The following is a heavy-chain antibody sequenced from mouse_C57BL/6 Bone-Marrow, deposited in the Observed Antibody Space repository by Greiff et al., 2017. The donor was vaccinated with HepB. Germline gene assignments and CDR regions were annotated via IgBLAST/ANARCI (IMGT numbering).Heavy chain of an antibody. CDR2: ISDGGSYT. CDR1: GFTFSSYA. J-gene: IGHJ3*01. V-gene: IGHV5-4*03. Sequence: EVNLVESGGGLVKPGGSLKLSCAASGFTFSSYAMSWVRQTPEKRLEWVATISDGGSYTYYPDNVKGRFTISRDNAKNNLYLQMSHLKSEDTAMYYCARERGNYASFAYWGQGTLVTVSA. CDR3: ARERGNYASFAY. D-gene: IGHD1-1*01.